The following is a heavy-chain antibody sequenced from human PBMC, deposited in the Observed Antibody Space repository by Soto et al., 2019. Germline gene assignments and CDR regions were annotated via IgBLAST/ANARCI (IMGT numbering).Heavy chain of an antibody. CDR1: GGSISSGGYY. CDR2: IYYSGST. J-gene: IGHJ4*02. CDR3: ASQGLYYGSGSLNY. V-gene: IGHV4-31*02. Sequence: SEPLSLTRTVFGGSISSGGYYWSWIRQHPGKGLEWIGYIYYSGSTYYHPSLKSRVTISVDTSKNQFSMKLSSVTAADTAVYYCASQGLYYGSGSLNYWGQGTLVTVSS. D-gene: IGHD3-10*01.